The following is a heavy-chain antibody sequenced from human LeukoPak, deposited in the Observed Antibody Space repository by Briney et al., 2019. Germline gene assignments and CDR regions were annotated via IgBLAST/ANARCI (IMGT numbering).Heavy chain of an antibody. Sequence: GASVKVSCKASGYTFTGYYMHWVRQAPGQGLEWMGWISAYNGNTNYAQKFQGRVTMTTDTSTSTAYMELRSLRSDDTAVYYCARDPNRYAAAHPFEYWGQGTLVTVSS. D-gene: IGHD6-13*01. V-gene: IGHV1-18*04. CDR1: GYTFTGYY. CDR2: ISAYNGNT. J-gene: IGHJ4*02. CDR3: ARDPNRYAAAHPFEY.